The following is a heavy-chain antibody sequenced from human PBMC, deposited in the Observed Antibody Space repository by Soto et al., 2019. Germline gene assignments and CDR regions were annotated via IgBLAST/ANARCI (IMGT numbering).Heavy chain of an antibody. D-gene: IGHD6-13*01. J-gene: IGHJ6*02. V-gene: IGHV1-8*01. CDR2: MNPNSGNT. CDR1: GYTFTSYD. CDR3: ARGGSSWYNYYYYGMDV. Sequence: GASVKVSCKASGYTFTSYDINWVRQATGQGLEWMGWMNPNSGNTGYAQKFQGRVTMTRNTSISTAYMELSSLRSEDTAVYYCARGGSSWYNYYYYGMDVWGQGTKVTVYS.